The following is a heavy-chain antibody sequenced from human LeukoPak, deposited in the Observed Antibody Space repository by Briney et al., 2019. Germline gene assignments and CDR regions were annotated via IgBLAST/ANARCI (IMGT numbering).Heavy chain of an antibody. CDR3: ARGTITQSDAFDI. D-gene: IGHD1-1*01. CDR2: ISSSSSTI. J-gene: IGHJ3*02. CDR1: GFTFSSYS. V-gene: IGHV3-48*01. Sequence: GGSLRLSCAASGFTFSSYSMNWGRQAPGKGLEWVSYISSSSSTIYYADSVKGRFTISRDNAKNSLYLQMNSLRAEDTAVYYCARGTITQSDAFDIWGQGTMVTVSS.